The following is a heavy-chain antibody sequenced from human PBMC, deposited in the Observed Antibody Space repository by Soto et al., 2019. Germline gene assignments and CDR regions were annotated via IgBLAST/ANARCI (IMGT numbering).Heavy chain of an antibody. CDR2: FIPIFGTA. V-gene: IGHV1-69*13. CDR3: AIGYYDSSGYRSIDY. J-gene: IGHJ4*02. CDR1: GGTFSSYA. Sequence: VKVSCKASGGTFSSYAISWVRQAPGQGLEWMGGFIPIFGTANYAQKFQGRVTITADESTSTAYMELSSLRSEDTAVYYCAIGYYDSSGYRSIDYCGQGTLVTVS. D-gene: IGHD3-22*01.